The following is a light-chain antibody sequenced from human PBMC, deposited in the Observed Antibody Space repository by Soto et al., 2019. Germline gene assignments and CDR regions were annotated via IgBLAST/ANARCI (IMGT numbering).Light chain of an antibody. V-gene: IGKV3-15*01. Sequence: VITQSPAAMAVSPGEGVTLSCRASQGIGDTLAWYQHKPGQTPRLLIYDTSTRATGVPARFSGSGSGPDFSLTINSLEPEEFAVYFCQQYGSSPITFGQGTRLEIK. J-gene: IGKJ5*01. CDR3: QQYGSSPIT. CDR2: DTS. CDR1: QGIGDT.